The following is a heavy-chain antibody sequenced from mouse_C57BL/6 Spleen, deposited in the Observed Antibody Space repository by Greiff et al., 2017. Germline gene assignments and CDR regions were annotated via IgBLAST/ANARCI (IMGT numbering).Heavy chain of an antibody. CDR3: ASYGDYVGYAMDY. Sequence: QVQLQQSGAELARPGASVKLSCKASGYTFTSYGISWVKQRTGQGLEWIGEIYPRSGNTYYNEKFKGKATLTADKSSSTAYMELRSLTSEDSAVXFCASYGDYVGYAMDYWGQGTSVTVAS. V-gene: IGHV1-81*01. D-gene: IGHD2-13*01. CDR2: IYPRSGNT. CDR1: GYTFTSYG. J-gene: IGHJ4*01.